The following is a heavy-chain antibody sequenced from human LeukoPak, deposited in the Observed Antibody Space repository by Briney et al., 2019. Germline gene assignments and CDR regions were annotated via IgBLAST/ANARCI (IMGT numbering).Heavy chain of an antibody. CDR3: ARELYCSGGSCYSGVFDY. Sequence: GGSLRLSCAASGFTFSSYAMSWVRQAPGKGLEWVSAISGSGGSTYYADSVKGRFTISRDNSKNTLYLQMNSLRAEDTAVYYCARELYCSGGSCYSGVFDYWGQGTLVTVSS. J-gene: IGHJ4*02. CDR2: ISGSGGST. D-gene: IGHD2-15*01. CDR1: GFTFSSYA. V-gene: IGHV3-23*01.